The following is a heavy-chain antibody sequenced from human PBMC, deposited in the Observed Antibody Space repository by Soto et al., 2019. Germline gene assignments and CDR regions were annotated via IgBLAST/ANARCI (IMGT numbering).Heavy chain of an antibody. CDR3: AKDSGGYYYYGMDV. D-gene: IGHD1-26*01. J-gene: IGHJ6*02. CDR2: ISYDGSNK. V-gene: IGHV3-30*18. Sequence: QVQLVESGGGVVQPGRSLRLSCAASGFTFSSYGMHWVRQAPGKGLEWVAVISYDGSNKYYADSVKGRFTISRDNSKNTLYLHMNSLRAEDTAVYYCAKDSGGYYYYGMDVWGQGTTVTVSS. CDR1: GFTFSSYG.